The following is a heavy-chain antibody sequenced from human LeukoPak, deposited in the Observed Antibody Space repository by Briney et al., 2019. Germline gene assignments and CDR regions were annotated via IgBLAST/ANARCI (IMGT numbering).Heavy chain of an antibody. J-gene: IGHJ4*02. CDR1: GGSISSGSYY. D-gene: IGHD5-18*01. Sequence: SETLSLTCTVSGGSISSGSYYWSWIRQPAGKGLEWIGRIHHSGSTNYNPSLKSRVTISVDTSKNQFSLKLSSVTAADTAVYYCASGGYSYGNFVDYWGQGTLVTVSS. CDR3: ASGGYSYGNFVDY. CDR2: IHHSGST. V-gene: IGHV4-61*02.